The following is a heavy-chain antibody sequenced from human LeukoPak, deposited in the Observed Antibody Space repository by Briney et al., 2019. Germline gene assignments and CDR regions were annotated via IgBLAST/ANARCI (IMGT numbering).Heavy chain of an antibody. V-gene: IGHV3-66*01. CDR3: ARGPDGYNSHFDY. CDR1: GFTVSSNY. J-gene: IGHJ4*02. CDR2: LHSGGST. D-gene: IGHD5-24*01. Sequence: GGSLRLSCAASGFTVSSNYMSWVRQTPGKGLEWVSLLHSGGSTYYADSVKGRFTISRDNSKNTLYLHMNSLRVEDTAVFYCARGPDGYNSHFDYWGQGTLVTVSS.